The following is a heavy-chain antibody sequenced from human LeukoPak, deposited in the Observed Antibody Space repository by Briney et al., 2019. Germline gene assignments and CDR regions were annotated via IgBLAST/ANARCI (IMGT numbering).Heavy chain of an antibody. J-gene: IGHJ4*02. CDR3: ARGYSSSWYYFDY. V-gene: IGHV3-30-3*01. D-gene: IGHD6-13*01. CDR1: GFNFSHFA. Sequence: PGGSLRLSCAASGFNFSHFAMHWVRQAPGKGLEWVALISYDGSNKNYADSVKGRSTISRDNSKNTLYLQMNSLRVEDTAVYYCARGYSSSWYYFDYWGQGTLVTVSS. CDR2: ISYDGSNK.